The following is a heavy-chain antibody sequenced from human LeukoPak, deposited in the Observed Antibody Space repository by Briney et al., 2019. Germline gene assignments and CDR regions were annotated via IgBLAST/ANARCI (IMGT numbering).Heavy chain of an antibody. CDR1: GFSFSTYG. J-gene: IGHJ6*03. D-gene: IGHD3-16*01. CDR2: ISGSGDYT. CDR3: AKLPQGGRDYYYIDV. Sequence: PGGSVRLSCAASGFSFSTYGMSWVRQAPGKGLEWVSSISGSGDYTYYADSLKGRFTISRDNSKNTLFLHMNSVRAEDTAVYYSAKLPQGGRDYYYIDVWGKGTTLTVSS. V-gene: IGHV3-23*01.